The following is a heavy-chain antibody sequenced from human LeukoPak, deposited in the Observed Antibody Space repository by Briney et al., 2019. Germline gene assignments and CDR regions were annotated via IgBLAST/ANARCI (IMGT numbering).Heavy chain of an antibody. J-gene: IGHJ4*02. CDR3: VTYQLLLYGFDY. CDR1: GFTFSPYS. D-gene: IGHD2-2*01. V-gene: IGHV3-21*01. CDR2: ISSSSSYI. Sequence: PGGSLRLSCAASGFTFSPYSMNWVRQAPGKGLQWVSFISSSSSYIYYADSVKGRFTISRDNAKNSLFLQMNSLRAEDTAVYYCVTYQLLLYGFDYWGQGTLVTVSS.